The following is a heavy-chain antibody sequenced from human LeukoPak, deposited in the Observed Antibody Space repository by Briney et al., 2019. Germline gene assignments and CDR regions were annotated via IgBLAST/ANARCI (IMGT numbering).Heavy chain of an antibody. J-gene: IGHJ4*02. V-gene: IGHV3-23*01. Sequence: GGSLRLSCVASGFTFSSYAMSWVRQAPGKGLEWVSAISGSGGSTYYADSVKGRFTISRDNSKNTLYLQMNSLRAEDTAVYYCAKDTTLANYYDSSGNYYFDYWGQGTLVTVSS. CDR1: GFTFSSYA. CDR3: AKDTTLANYYDSSGNYYFDY. D-gene: IGHD3-22*01. CDR2: ISGSGGST.